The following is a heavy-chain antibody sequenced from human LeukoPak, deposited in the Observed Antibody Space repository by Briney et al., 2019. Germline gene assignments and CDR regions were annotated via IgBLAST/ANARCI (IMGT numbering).Heavy chain of an antibody. D-gene: IGHD3-22*01. J-gene: IGHJ4*02. CDR3: ANGRGPTGYYDSSGYYFDY. CDR1: GFTLSSHG. CDR2: ISYDENNK. Sequence: SGGSLRLSCAASGFTLSSHGMHWLRQDPGKGLEWVAVISYDENNKYYADSVKGRFTISRDNSKNTLFLQMNSLRAEDTAVYYCANGRGPTGYYDSSGYYFDYWGQGTLVTVSS. V-gene: IGHV3-30*18.